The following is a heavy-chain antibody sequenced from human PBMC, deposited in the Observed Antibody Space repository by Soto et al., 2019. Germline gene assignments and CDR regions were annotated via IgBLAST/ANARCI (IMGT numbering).Heavy chain of an antibody. CDR2: TFHTGST. V-gene: IGHV4-38-2*02. J-gene: IGHJ3*02. D-gene: IGHD3-22*01. CDR3: AASTYHNDSSVYDAFDI. CDR1: GYSISSGYY. Sequence: AETLSLAFTVSGYSISSGYYWGWIRQPPGKGLGWIGTTFHTGSTYYNPSLKSRVTMSVDKANNQFSLKLSSVTAADTAVYWCAASTYHNDSSVYDAFDIWAQGTMVT.